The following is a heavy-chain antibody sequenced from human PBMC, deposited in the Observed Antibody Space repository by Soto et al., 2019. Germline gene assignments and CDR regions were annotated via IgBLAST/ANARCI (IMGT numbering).Heavy chain of an antibody. CDR3: ARQRTSVVTQAYFDS. V-gene: IGHV4-39*01. CDR2: IYYSGST. CDR1: GDSINNRSYY. D-gene: IGHD2-21*02. Sequence: LXLTCTVTGDSINNRSYYWGWIRQPPGKGLEWIGSIYYSGSTYNNPSLKSRVSMSVDTYKNQFSLKLRSVTAADTALYYCARQRTSVVTQAYFDSWGQGSLVTVS. J-gene: IGHJ4*02.